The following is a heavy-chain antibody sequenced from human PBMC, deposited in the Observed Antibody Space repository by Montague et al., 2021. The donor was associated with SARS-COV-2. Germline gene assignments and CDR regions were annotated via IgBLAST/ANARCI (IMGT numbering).Heavy chain of an antibody. D-gene: IGHD3-3*01. CDR3: ARGIFTIPFIPAHYYMDV. Sequence: SETLSLTCTVSGGSISSYYWSWIRQPPGKGLEWIGYIYYSGSTNYNPSLKSRVTISVDTSKNQFSLKLSSVTAADTAVYYCARGIFTIPFIPAHYYMDVWGKGTTFTVSS. V-gene: IGHV4-59*01. CDR2: IYYSGST. J-gene: IGHJ6*03. CDR1: GGSISSYY.